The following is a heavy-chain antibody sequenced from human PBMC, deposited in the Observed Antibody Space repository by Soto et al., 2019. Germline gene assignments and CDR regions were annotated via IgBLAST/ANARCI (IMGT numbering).Heavy chain of an antibody. CDR3: ARWGTPVGLAV. CDR2: TSYDGSNK. J-gene: IGHJ4*02. CDR1: GFTFRSYV. D-gene: IGHD3-16*01. Sequence: QVQLVEYGGGVVQPGTSLRLSCVGSGFTFRSYVIHWVRQAPGKGLEWVALTSYDGSNKYYDDSVKGRFTISRDNSRNTVDRQMDSLRLADTAVYYCARWGTPVGLAVWGQGTLVSVSS. V-gene: IGHV3-30*19.